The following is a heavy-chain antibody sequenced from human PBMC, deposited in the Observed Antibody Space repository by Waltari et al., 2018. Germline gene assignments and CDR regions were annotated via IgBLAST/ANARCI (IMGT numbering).Heavy chain of an antibody. V-gene: IGHV1-69*12. CDR1: GGTFSSYA. D-gene: IGHD3-10*01. J-gene: IGHJ4*02. CDR3: ARSYYYGSGSYAYFDY. CDR2: IIPIFGTA. Sequence: QVQLVQSGAEVKQPGSSVQVSCKASGGTFSSYAISWVRQAPGQGIEWMGGIIPIFGTANYAQKFQGRGTITADESTSTAYMELSSLRSEDTAVYYCARSYYYGSGSYAYFDYWGQGTLVTVSS.